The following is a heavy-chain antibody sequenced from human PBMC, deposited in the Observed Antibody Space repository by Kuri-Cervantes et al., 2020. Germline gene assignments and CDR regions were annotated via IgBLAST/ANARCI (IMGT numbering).Heavy chain of an antibody. CDR3: ARGLRWYDILTGCYYYYGMDV. CDR1: GFTFSSYW. D-gene: IGHD3-9*01. V-gene: IGHV3-7*01. CDR2: IKQDGSEK. J-gene: IGHJ6*02. Sequence: GGSLRLSCAASGFTFSSYWMSWVRQAPGKGLEWVANIKQDGSEKYYVDSVKGRFTISRDNAKNSLYLQMNSLRAEDTAVYYCARGLRWYDILTGCYYYYGMDVWGQGTTVTVSS.